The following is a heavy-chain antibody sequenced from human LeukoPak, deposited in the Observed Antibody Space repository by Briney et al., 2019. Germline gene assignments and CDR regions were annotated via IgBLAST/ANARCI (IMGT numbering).Heavy chain of an antibody. CDR3: ASRCSGGSCYANHYYYGMDV. CDR1: GYTLTELS. V-gene: IGHV1-24*01. D-gene: IGHD2-15*01. CDR2: FDPEDGET. J-gene: IGHJ6*02. Sequence: ASVKVSCKVSGYTLTELSMHWVRQAPGKGLEWMGGFDPEDGETIYAQKFQGRVTMTRDTPISTAYMELSRLRSDDTAVYYCASRCSGGSCYANHYYYGMDVWGQGTTVTVSS.